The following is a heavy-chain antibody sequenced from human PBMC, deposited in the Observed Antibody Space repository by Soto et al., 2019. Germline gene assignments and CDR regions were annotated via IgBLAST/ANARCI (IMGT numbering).Heavy chain of an antibody. CDR1: GYTFTTYG. V-gene: IGHV1-18*04. D-gene: IGHD4-17*01. J-gene: IGHJ4*01. CDR3: ASVVKAGDYGDYGRYYFDY. Sequence: QVQLVQTGAEVKKPGASVKVSCKASGYTFTTYGITWVRQAPGQGLEWMGWISAYSGNTNYAQKLQGRLTVTTDTSTNTAYMDLRSLRSDDTAVDYCASVVKAGDYGDYGRYYFDYWGHRTLVTVSS. CDR2: ISAYSGNT.